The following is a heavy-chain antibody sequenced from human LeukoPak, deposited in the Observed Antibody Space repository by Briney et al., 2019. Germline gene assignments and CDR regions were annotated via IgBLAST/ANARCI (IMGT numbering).Heavy chain of an antibody. J-gene: IGHJ4*02. V-gene: IGHV4-4*07. CDR2: LYSSGST. Sequence: PSETLSLTCTVSGGSISDYHWSWIRQPAGKGLEWIGRLYSSGSTNYNPSLKSRVTMSLDTSNKQFSLKLNSVTAADTAVYFCASETAYHDSSGYYKYWGQGTLVTVPS. D-gene: IGHD3-22*01. CDR3: ASETAYHDSSGYYKY. CDR1: GGSISDYH.